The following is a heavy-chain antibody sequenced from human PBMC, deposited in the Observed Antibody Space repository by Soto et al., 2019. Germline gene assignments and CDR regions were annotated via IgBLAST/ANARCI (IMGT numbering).Heavy chain of an antibody. CDR3: ARGYCSSTSCRSWFDP. CDR1: GYTFTIYG. J-gene: IGHJ5*02. D-gene: IGHD2-2*01. V-gene: IGHV1-18*01. Sequence: ASVNVYCKASGYTFTIYGISWGRQAPGQGLEWMGWISAYNGNTNYAQKLQGRVTMTTDTSTSTAYMELRSLRSDDTAVYYRARGYCSSTSCRSWFDPWGQGTLVTVSS. CDR2: ISAYNGNT.